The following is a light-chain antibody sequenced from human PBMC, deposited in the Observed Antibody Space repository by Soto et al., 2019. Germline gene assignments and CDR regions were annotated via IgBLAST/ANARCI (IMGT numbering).Light chain of an antibody. CDR1: SSDVGGYDF. J-gene: IGLJ2*01. CDR3: SSYTTSRSVV. V-gene: IGLV2-14*01. Sequence: QSVLTQPASVSGSPGQSIAISCTGTSSDVGGYDFVSWYQQHPGKAPKVMIYDVNNRPSGVSSRFSGSKSGNTASLTISGLQAEDEADYYCSSYTTSRSVVFGGGTKLTVL. CDR2: DVN.